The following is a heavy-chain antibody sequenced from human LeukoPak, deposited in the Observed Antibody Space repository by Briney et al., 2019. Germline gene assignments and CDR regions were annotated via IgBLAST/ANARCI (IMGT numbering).Heavy chain of an antibody. D-gene: IGHD3-22*01. CDR3: AKEDYYDSSGYYPLGY. J-gene: IGHJ4*02. CDR1: GFTFSSQA. CDR2: ISDSGGST. V-gene: IGHV3-23*01. Sequence: GGSLRLSCAASGFTFSSQAMTWVRHSPEKGLDWVSAISDSGGSTYYADSVKGRFTISRDNSKNTLYLQMNSLRAEDTAVYYCAKEDYYDSSGYYPLGYWGQGTLVTVSS.